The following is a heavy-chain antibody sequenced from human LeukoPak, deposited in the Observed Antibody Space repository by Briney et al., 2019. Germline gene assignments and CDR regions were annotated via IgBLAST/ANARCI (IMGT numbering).Heavy chain of an antibody. CDR1: GFTFSSYA. V-gene: IGHV3-30*04. J-gene: IGHJ4*02. D-gene: IGHD3-9*01. CDR2: ISYDGSNK. CDR3: ARGFDWLEVYFDY. Sequence: GGSLRLSCAASGFTFSSYAMHWVRQAPGKGLEWVAVISYDGSNKYYADSVKGRFTISRDNAKNSLYLQMNSLRAEDTAVYYCARGFDWLEVYFDYWGQGTLVTVSS.